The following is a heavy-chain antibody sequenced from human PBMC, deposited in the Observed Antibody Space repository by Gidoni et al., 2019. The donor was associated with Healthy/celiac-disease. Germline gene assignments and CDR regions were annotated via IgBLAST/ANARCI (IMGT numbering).Heavy chain of an antibody. CDR1: EGTFSSYA. CDR2: IIPIFGTA. J-gene: IGHJ1*01. CDR3: ARDATEAVAARPKAEYFQH. V-gene: IGHV1-69*01. Sequence: QVQLVQSGAEVKKPGSSVKVSCKASEGTFSSYAISWVRQAPGQGLEWMGGIIPIFGTANYAQKFQGRVTITADESTSTAYMELSSLRSEDTAVYYCARDATEAVAARPKAEYFQHWGQGTLVTVSS. D-gene: IGHD6-19*01.